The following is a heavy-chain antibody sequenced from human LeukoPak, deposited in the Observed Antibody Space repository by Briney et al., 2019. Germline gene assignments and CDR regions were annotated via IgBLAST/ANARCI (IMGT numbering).Heavy chain of an antibody. CDR1: GFTFSTYW. D-gene: IGHD2-2*01. Sequence: QPGGSLRLSCGASGFTFSTYWMSWVRQAPGKGLEWVSVIYSGGSTYYADSVKGRFTISRDNSKNTLYLQMNSLRAEDTAVYYCAKDHGVPARGAFDIWGQGTMVTVSS. CDR3: AKDHGVPARGAFDI. V-gene: IGHV3-66*01. CDR2: IYSGGST. J-gene: IGHJ3*02.